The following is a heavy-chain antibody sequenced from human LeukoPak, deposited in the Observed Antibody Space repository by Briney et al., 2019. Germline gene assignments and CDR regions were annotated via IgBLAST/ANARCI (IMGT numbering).Heavy chain of an antibody. CDR2: ISGSGGST. CDR1: GFTFSSYA. J-gene: IGHJ4*02. D-gene: IGHD2-2*02. V-gene: IGHV3-23*01. Sequence: GGSLRLSCAASGFTFSSYAMSWVRQAPGKGLEGVSAISGSGGSTYYADSVKGRFTISRDNSKNTLYLQMNSLRAEDTAVYYCAKEYCSSPSCYIFDYWGQGTLVTVSS. CDR3: AKEYCSSPSCYIFDY.